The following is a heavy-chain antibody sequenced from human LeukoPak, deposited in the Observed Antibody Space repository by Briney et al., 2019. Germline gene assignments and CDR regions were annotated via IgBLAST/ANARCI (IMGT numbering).Heavy chain of an antibody. D-gene: IGHD1-1*01. CDR3: ANSRNWNVSY. V-gene: IGHV3-23*01. Sequence: GGSLRLSCAASGFTFNNYAMSWVRQAPGKGLEWVSTISGYGGSTYHADSVKGRFTISRDNSKNTLYLQMNSLRAEDTAVYYCANSRNWNVSYWGQGTLVTVSS. CDR1: GFTFNNYA. J-gene: IGHJ4*02. CDR2: ISGYGGST.